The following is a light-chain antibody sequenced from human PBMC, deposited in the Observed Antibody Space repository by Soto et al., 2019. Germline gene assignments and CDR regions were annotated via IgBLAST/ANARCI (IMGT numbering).Light chain of an antibody. J-gene: IGLJ3*02. CDR2: RNN. Sequence: QSVLTQPPSASGTPGQRVTISCSGSSSNIGSNYVYWYQQLPGTAPKLLIYRNNQRPSGVPDRCSGSKSGTSASLAISGLRSEDEADYYCAAWDDSLSGWVFGGGTKLTV. CDR1: SSNIGSNY. V-gene: IGLV1-47*01. CDR3: AAWDDSLSGWV.